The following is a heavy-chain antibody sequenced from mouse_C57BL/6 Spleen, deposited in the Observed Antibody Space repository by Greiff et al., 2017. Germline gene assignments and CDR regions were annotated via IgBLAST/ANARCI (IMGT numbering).Heavy chain of an antibody. Sequence: QVQLKQSGAELVMPGASVKLSCKASGYTFTSYWMHWVKQRPGQGLEWIGEIDPSDSYTNYNQKFKGKSTLTVDKSSSTAYMQLSSLTSEDSAVYYCARSAQATSYFDDWGQGTTLTVSS. J-gene: IGHJ2*01. CDR2: IDPSDSYT. V-gene: IGHV1-69*01. D-gene: IGHD3-2*02. CDR3: ARSAQATSYFDD. CDR1: GYTFTSYW.